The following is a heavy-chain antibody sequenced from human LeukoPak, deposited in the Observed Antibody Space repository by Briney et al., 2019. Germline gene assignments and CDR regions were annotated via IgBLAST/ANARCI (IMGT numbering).Heavy chain of an antibody. CDR3: ATQSGSGYYPSSFDP. CDR2: IYTSGST. Sequence: SQTLSLTCTVSGGSISSGSYYWSWIRQPAGKGLEWIGRIYTSGSTNYNPSLKSRVTISVATSKNQFSLKLSSVTAADTAVYYCATQSGSGYYPSSFDPWGQGTLVTVSS. D-gene: IGHD3-22*01. J-gene: IGHJ5*02. V-gene: IGHV4-61*02. CDR1: GGSISSGSYY.